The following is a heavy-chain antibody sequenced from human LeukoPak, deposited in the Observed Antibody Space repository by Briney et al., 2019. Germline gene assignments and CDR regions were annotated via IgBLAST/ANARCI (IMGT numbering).Heavy chain of an antibody. CDR2: ISGSGGST. D-gene: IGHD3-3*01. CDR1: GFTFSSYA. CDR3: AKDYDFWSGYLDY. Sequence: PGGSLRLSCAASGFTFSSYAMSWVRQAPGKGLEWVSAISGSGGSTYYADSVKGRFTISRDNSKNTLYLQLNSLRAEDTAVYYCAKDYDFWSGYLDYWGQGTLVTVSS. V-gene: IGHV3-23*01. J-gene: IGHJ4*02.